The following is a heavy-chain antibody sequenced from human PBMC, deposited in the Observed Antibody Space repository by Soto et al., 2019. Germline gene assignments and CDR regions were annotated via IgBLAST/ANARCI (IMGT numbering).Heavy chain of an antibody. D-gene: IGHD3-10*01. V-gene: IGHV3-74*01. Sequence: GVSLRLSCAASGVTFSSYWMDWVRQAPGKGLVWVSRIKSDGTNIRYADSVKGRFTISRDNAKNTLYLQMNSLRAEDTAVYYCARRHYYGSDWGQGTLVTVSS. CDR1: GVTFSSYW. CDR3: ARRHYYGSD. J-gene: IGHJ4*02. CDR2: IKSDGTNI.